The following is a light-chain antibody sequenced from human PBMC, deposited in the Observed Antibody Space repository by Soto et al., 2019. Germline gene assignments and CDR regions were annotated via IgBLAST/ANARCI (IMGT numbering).Light chain of an antibody. J-gene: IGKJ5*01. CDR3: MQALQTPIP. Sequence: DIVMTQSPLSLPVTPGEPASISCRSSQSLLHRNGYNYLDWYLQQPGQSPQLLIYLGSNRASGVPDRVSGSGSGTDFTLKISRVEAADVGVYYSMQALQTPIPFGQGTRLAIK. CDR2: LGS. CDR1: QSLLHRNGYNY. V-gene: IGKV2-28*01.